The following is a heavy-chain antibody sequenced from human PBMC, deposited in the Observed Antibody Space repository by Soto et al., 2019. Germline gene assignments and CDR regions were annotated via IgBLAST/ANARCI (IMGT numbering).Heavy chain of an antibody. CDR2: ISGSGGTT. V-gene: IGHV3-23*01. D-gene: IGHD2-2*01. CDR3: AKARTAYYYYGMDV. CDR1: GFKFSSYD. J-gene: IGHJ6*02. Sequence: EVQLLESGGGWVQPGGSLRLSCAASGFKFSSYDMNWVRQAPGKGLEWVSGISGSGGTTYYADSVKGRFTISRDNPKNTRYLQMNTLRAEDTAVYYCAKARTAYYYYGMDVWGQGTTVSVSS.